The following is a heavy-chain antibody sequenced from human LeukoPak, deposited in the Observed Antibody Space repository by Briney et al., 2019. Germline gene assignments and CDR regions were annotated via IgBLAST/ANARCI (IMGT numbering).Heavy chain of an antibody. D-gene: IGHD3-3*01. V-gene: IGHV3-23*01. CDR2: ISGSGGST. CDR3: ARAGKLRFLERRNNYFDY. J-gene: IGHJ4*02. Sequence: HSGGSLRLSCAASGFTFSSYAMSWVRQAPGKGLEWVSAISGSGGSTYYADSVKGRFTISRDNAKNSLYLQVNSLRAEDTAVYYCARAGKLRFLERRNNYFDYWGQGTLVTVSS. CDR1: GFTFSSYA.